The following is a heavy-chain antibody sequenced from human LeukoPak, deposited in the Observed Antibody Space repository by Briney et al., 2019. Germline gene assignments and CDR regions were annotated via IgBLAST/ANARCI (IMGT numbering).Heavy chain of an antibody. V-gene: IGHV4-39*07. Sequence: SETLSLTCTVSGGSISSSSYYWGWIRQPPGTGLEWIGSIYYSGSTYYNPSLKSRVTISVDTSKNQFSLKLSSVTAADTAVYYCARAQSSWTNDAFDIWGQGTMVTVSS. CDR3: ARAQSSWTNDAFDI. J-gene: IGHJ3*02. CDR1: GGSISSSSYY. CDR2: IYYSGST. D-gene: IGHD6-13*01.